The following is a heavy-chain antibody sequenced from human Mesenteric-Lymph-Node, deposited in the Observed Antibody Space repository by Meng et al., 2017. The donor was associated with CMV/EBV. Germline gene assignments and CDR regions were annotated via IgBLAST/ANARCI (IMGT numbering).Heavy chain of an antibody. V-gene: IGHV1-2*02. CDR1: GYTFTDYH. D-gene: IGHD3-3*01. Sequence: ASVKVSCKASGYTFTDYHMHWVRQAPGQGLEWMGWINPNSGGTNYAEKFQARITMTWDTSISTAYMELSRLRSDDTAVYYCARGGYDFWSAKSPFDYWGQGTLVTVSS. J-gene: IGHJ4*02. CDR2: INPNSGGT. CDR3: ARGGYDFWSAKSPFDY.